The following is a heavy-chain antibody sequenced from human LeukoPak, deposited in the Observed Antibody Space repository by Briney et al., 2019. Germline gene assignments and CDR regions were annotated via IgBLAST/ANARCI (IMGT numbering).Heavy chain of an antibody. Sequence: GGSLRLSCAASGFTVSSNYMSWVRQAPGKGLEWVSLLHSGGSTYYADSVKGRFTISRDNSKNTMYLQMNSLGAEDTAVYYCAKRIQSAMAMGYWGQGTLVTVSS. J-gene: IGHJ4*02. CDR3: AKRIQSAMAMGY. D-gene: IGHD5-18*01. CDR1: GFTVSSNY. CDR2: LHSGGST. V-gene: IGHV3-53*01.